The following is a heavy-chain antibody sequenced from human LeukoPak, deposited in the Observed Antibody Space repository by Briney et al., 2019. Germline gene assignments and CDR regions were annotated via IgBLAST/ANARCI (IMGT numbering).Heavy chain of an antibody. Sequence: PSETLSLTCTVSGGSISNYYWSWIRQPPGKALEWIGYIFYTGSTSYNPSLKSRVTISVDTSKNQFSLKLSSVTAADTAVYYCARFLKPSAVFAFDIWGQGTMVTVSS. J-gene: IGHJ3*02. D-gene: IGHD2-2*01. V-gene: IGHV4-59*01. CDR1: GGSISNYY. CDR3: ARFLKPSAVFAFDI. CDR2: IFYTGST.